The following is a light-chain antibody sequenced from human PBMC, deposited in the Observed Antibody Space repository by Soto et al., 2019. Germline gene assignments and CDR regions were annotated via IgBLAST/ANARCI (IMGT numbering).Light chain of an antibody. Sequence: EILMTQSPVTLSVSPGERATLSCRASQSVSSNLAWYQQKPGQAXSLLIYGAFTRATGIPARFSGTGSGTEFTLTISSLQSEDFAVYYCQQYNNWPPITFGQGTRLEIK. CDR2: GAF. V-gene: IGKV3-15*01. CDR3: QQYNNWPPIT. J-gene: IGKJ5*01. CDR1: QSVSSN.